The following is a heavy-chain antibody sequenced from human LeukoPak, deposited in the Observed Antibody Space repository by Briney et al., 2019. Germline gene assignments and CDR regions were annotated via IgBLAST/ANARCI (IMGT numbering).Heavy chain of an antibody. D-gene: IGHD2-2*01. CDR3: AKQGPGYCGSTSCYGVDY. V-gene: IGHV7-4-1*02. J-gene: IGHJ4*02. CDR2: INTNTGNP. Sequence: ASVKVSCKASGYTFTDYYIHWVRQAPGQGLEWMGWINTNTGNPTYAQGFTGRFVFSLDTSVSTAYLQISSLKPEDTAVYYCAKQGPGYCGSTSCYGVDYWGQGTLVTVSS. CDR1: GYTFTDYY.